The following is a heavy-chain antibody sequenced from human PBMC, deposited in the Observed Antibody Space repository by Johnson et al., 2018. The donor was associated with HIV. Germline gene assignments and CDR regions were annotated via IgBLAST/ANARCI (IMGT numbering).Heavy chain of an antibody. J-gene: IGHJ3*02. CDR3: EKDRCLTSVGVVPHAFGI. CDR2: IKQDGREK. Sequence: EVQLVESGGGLVQPGGSLRLSCAASGFTFSSYWMSWVRQAPGKGLEWVANIKQDGREKYYVDSVKGRFTISRDNAKDLLYLQMNSLRAEDTAVYYCEKDRCLTSVGVVPHAFGIWGQGTMVTVSS. D-gene: IGHD3-3*01. V-gene: IGHV3-7*01. CDR1: GFTFSSYW.